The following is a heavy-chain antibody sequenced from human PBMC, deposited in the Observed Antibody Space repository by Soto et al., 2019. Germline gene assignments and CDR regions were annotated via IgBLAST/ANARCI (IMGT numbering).Heavy chain of an antibody. CDR3: ARRSTVTYDY. J-gene: IGHJ4*02. CDR1: CCSIINDSYY. Sequence: LQLLSVTCTVACCSIINDSYYCGLIRQPPGKGLEWIGSFYYSESTYFNPSLKSRVTISVDTSKNQFSLKLSAVTAADSAVYYCARRSTVTYDYWGQGILVTGSS. D-gene: IGHD4-17*01. V-gene: IGHV4-39*01. CDR2: FYYSEST.